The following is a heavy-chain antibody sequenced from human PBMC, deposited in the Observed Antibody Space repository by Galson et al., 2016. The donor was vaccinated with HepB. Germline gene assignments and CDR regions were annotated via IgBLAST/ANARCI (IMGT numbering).Heavy chain of an antibody. CDR2: INSNSDSI. J-gene: IGHJ6*02. CDR1: GFTFGDYG. D-gene: IGHD6-19*01. Sequence: SLRLSCAASGFTFGDYGMHWVRQAPGKGLEWVSGINSNSDSIAYADSVKGRFTISRDNARNSLYLQMDSLRGEDTAFYHCAKSQGSSGWYRGYYYYYGMDVWGPGTTVTVSS. CDR3: AKSQGSSGWYRGYYYYYGMDV. V-gene: IGHV3-9*01.